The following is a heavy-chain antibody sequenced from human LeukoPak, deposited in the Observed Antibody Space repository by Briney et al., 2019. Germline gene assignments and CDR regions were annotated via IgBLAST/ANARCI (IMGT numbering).Heavy chain of an antibody. CDR1: GGSISSSSYY. CDR2: IYYSRSS. V-gene: IGHV4-39*07. D-gene: IGHD6-13*01. CDR3: ARGRPESSWYDYYYYYLDV. J-gene: IGHJ6*03. Sequence: SETLSLTCTVSGGSISSSSYYWGRLRQPPGTGLEWLGCIYYSRSSYYNPSLKSRVTISVDTSKNQFSLKLSSVTAADAAVYYCARGRPESSWYDYYYYYLDVWGKGTTVTVSS.